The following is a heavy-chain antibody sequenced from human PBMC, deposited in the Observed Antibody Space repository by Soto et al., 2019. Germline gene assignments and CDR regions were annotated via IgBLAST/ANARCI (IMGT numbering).Heavy chain of an antibody. D-gene: IGHD2-8*01. CDR1: GFTFSSYS. CDR3: AKIEMGWFAH. V-gene: IGHV3-21*04. J-gene: IGHJ5*02. CDR2: ISSSSSYI. Sequence: GGSLILSCAASGFTFSSYSMNWVRQAPGKGLEWVSSISSSSSYIYYADSVKGRFTISRDNAKNSLYLQMNSLRAEDTAVYFCAKIEMGWFAHWGQGSQVTVSS.